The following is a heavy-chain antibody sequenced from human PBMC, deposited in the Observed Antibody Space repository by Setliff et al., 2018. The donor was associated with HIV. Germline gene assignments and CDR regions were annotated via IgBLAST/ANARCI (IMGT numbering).Heavy chain of an antibody. CDR1: GYTFTGHY. J-gene: IGHJ3*02. CDR3: ARDQPPLDAFDI. CDR2: INPNTGGT. Sequence: GASVKVSCKSSGYTFTGHYIHWVRQAPGQGLEWMGWINPNTGGTNYAQKFQGRVTMTRDTSISTAYMELRRLRSDDTAMYYCARDQPPLDAFDIWGQGTMVTVSS. V-gene: IGHV1-2*02.